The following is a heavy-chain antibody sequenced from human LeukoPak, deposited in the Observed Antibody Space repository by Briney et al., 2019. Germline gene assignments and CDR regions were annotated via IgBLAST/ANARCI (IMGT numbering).Heavy chain of an antibody. V-gene: IGHV3-7*01. CDR2: IKQDGSEK. Sequence: PGGSLRLSCAASGFTFSTYWMTWVRQAPVKGLEWVANIKQDGSEKYYVDSVKGRFTISRDNAKNSLYLQMNSLRAEDTAVYYCARYQGGGWDVWGQGTTVTVSS. D-gene: IGHD6-25*01. J-gene: IGHJ6*02. CDR3: ARYQGGGWDV. CDR1: GFTFSTYW.